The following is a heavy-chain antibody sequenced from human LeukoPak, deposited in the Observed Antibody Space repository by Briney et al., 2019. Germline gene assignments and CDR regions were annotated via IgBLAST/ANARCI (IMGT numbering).Heavy chain of an antibody. V-gene: IGHV3-11*01. CDR2: ISSSGSTI. Sequence: PGGSLRLSCAASGFTFSDYYMSWIRQAPGKGLEWASYISSSGSTIYYADSVKGRFTISRDNAKNSLYLQMNSLRAEDTAVYYCAVIPWYCSGGSCFDYWGQGTLVTVSS. D-gene: IGHD2-15*01. J-gene: IGHJ4*02. CDR3: AVIPWYCSGGSCFDY. CDR1: GFTFSDYY.